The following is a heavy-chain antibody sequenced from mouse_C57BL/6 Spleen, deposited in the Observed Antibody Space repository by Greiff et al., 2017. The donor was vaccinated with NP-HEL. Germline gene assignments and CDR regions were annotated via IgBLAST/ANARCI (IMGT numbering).Heavy chain of an antibody. CDR1: GYAFSSYW. CDR3: ARGWLLVSYDAMDY. CDR2: IYPGGGDT. D-gene: IGHD2-3*01. J-gene: IGHJ4*01. Sequence: VQLQQSGAELVKPGASVKISCKASGYAFSSYWMNWVKQRPGKGLEWIGQIYPGGGDTNYNGKFKGKATLTADKSSSTAYMQLSSLTSEDSAVYFCARGWLLVSYDAMDYWGQGTSVTVSS. V-gene: IGHV1-82*01.